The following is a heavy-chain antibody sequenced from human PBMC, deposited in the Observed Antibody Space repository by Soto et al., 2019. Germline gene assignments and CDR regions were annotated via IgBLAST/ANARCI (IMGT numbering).Heavy chain of an antibody. V-gene: IGHV4-34*01. Sequence: SQTLSLTNAVYGGNFRGHYWRWISQTPGKGLEWIGEINHSGSANYNPSLKSRVTISVDTSKNQFSLKLSSVTAADTAVYYCARDGTLGYCSSTSCYRHYYMDVWGKGTTVTVSS. CDR1: GGNFRGHY. CDR3: ARDGTLGYCSSTSCYRHYYMDV. CDR2: INHSGSA. D-gene: IGHD2-2*02. J-gene: IGHJ6*03.